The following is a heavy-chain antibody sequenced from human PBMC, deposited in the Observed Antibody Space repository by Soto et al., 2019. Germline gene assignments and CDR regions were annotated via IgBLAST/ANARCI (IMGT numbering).Heavy chain of an antibody. Sequence: SETLSLTCTVSGGSISSYYWSWIRQPPGKGLEWIGYIYYSGSTNYNPSLKSRVTISVDTSKNQFSLKLSSVTAADTAVYYCARVYDCCFYCFGYWGQRNLVTVSS. CDR2: IYYSGST. CDR1: GGSISSYY. D-gene: IGHD3-22*01. CDR3: ARVYDCCFYCFGY. V-gene: IGHV4-59*01. J-gene: IGHJ4*02.